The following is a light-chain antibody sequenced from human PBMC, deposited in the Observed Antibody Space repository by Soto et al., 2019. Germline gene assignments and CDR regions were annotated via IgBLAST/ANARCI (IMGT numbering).Light chain of an antibody. CDR2: LEGSGGY. J-gene: IGLJ3*02. CDR1: SGHSTYI. Sequence: QTVVTQSSSASASLGSSVKLTCTLRSGHSTYIIAWHQQQPGEAPRYLMDLEGSGGYNKGSGIPDRFSGSSSGADRYLTISNLQSEDEADYYCETWDTNTRVFGGGTKLTVL. CDR3: ETWDTNTRV. V-gene: IGLV4-60*03.